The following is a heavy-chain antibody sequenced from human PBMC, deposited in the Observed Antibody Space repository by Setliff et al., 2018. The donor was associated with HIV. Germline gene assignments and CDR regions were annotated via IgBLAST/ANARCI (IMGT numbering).Heavy chain of an antibody. V-gene: IGHV4-39*01. Sequence: PSETLSLTCTVSGGSISSSSYYWGWIRQPPGKGLVWIGSIYYSGSTYYNPSLKSRVTISVDTSKNEFSLKLSSVTAADTAVYYCARGQYCGGGSCYSPSYNWFDPWGQGTLVTVSS. CDR1: GGSISSSSYY. CDR2: IYYSGST. J-gene: IGHJ5*02. D-gene: IGHD2-15*01. CDR3: ARGQYCGGGSCYSPSYNWFDP.